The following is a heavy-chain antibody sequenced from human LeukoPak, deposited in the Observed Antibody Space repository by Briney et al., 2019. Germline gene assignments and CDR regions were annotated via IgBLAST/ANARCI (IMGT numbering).Heavy chain of an antibody. Sequence: GGSLRLSCAASGFTFSSYAMSWVRQAPGKGLEWDSSIDASGGATYYADSVKGRFTISRDNSKNTFYLQMNNLRAEDTAVYFCAKGSGSGWYGWFAPWGQGTLVTVSS. J-gene: IGHJ5*02. CDR1: GFTFSSYA. CDR3: AKGSGSGWYGWFAP. V-gene: IGHV3-23*01. D-gene: IGHD6-19*01. CDR2: IDASGGAT.